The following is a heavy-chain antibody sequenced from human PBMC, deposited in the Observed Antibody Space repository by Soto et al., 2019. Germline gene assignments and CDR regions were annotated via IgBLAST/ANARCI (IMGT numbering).Heavy chain of an antibody. CDR3: AKDRGYYGSGMAPPYYSFHGLDV. J-gene: IGHJ6*02. D-gene: IGHD3-10*01. Sequence: QVQLVQSGAEVKKPGASVKVSCKVSGYTLTELSMHWVRQAPGKGLEWMGGFDPEDGETIYAQKFQGRVTSTEDTSKEQAYRGVGSLGFGDPAVYYCAKDRGYYGSGMAPPYYSFHGLDVGGQGTTVTVPS. CDR2: FDPEDGET. CDR1: GYTLTELS. V-gene: IGHV1-24*01.